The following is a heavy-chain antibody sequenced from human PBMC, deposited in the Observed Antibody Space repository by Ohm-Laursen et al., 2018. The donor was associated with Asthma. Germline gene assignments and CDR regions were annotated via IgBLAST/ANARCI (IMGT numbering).Heavy chain of an antibody. J-gene: IGHJ4*02. D-gene: IGHD3-3*01. CDR2: GGSYYDGGLK. CDR3: ARDVMEWYLPAFDF. V-gene: IGHV3-30-3*01. Sequence: SLRLSCTASGFTFGSYAMHWVRQAPGKGLEWVAVGGSYYDGGLKYYADSVNGRFTVSRDDSKNTLYLQMNSLRPDDTAVYYCARDVMEWYLPAFDFWGQGTLVTVSS. CDR1: GFTFGSYA.